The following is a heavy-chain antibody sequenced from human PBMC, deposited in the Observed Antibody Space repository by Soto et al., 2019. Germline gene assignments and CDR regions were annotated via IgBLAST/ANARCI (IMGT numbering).Heavy chain of an antibody. CDR2: INHSGST. CDR3: ARGRGEWLQLRILSLRCFDI. CDR1: GGSFSVYY. Sequence: SETLSLTCAVYGGSFSVYYWSWIRQPPGKGLEWIGEINHSGSTNYNPSLKSRVTISVDTSKNQFSLKLSSVTAADTAVYYCARGRGEWLQLRILSLRCFDIWGQGTRVTVSS. D-gene: IGHD1-1*01. J-gene: IGHJ3*02. V-gene: IGHV4-34*01.